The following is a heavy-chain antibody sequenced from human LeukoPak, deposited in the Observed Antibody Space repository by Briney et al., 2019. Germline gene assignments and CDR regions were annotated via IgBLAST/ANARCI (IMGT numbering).Heavy chain of an antibody. CDR3: AKDPRGSYSRDYYYYMDV. J-gene: IGHJ6*03. Sequence: GGSLRLSCAASEFTFSSYGMQWVRQAPGKGLEWVAFIRYDGSDKYYADSVKGRFTISRDNSKNTLYLQMNGLRAEDTAVYYCAKDPRGSYSRDYYYYMDVWGKGTTVTVSS. CDR1: EFTFSSYG. V-gene: IGHV3-30*02. D-gene: IGHD1-26*01. CDR2: IRYDGSDK.